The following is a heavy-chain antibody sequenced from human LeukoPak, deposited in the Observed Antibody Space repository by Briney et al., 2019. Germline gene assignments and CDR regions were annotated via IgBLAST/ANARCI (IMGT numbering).Heavy chain of an antibody. Sequence: GSLRLSCAASGFTFSSYEMNWVRQAPGKGLEWVSYISSSGSTIYYADSVKGRFTISRDNAKNSLYLQMNSLRAEDTAVYYCAKGPSGSWFYYFDYWGQGTLVTVSS. CDR1: GFTFSSYE. V-gene: IGHV3-48*03. J-gene: IGHJ4*02. D-gene: IGHD1-26*01. CDR3: AKGPSGSWFYYFDY. CDR2: ISSSGSTI.